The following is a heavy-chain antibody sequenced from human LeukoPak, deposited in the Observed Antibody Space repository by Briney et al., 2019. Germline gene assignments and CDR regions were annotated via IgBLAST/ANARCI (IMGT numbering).Heavy chain of an antibody. CDR2: TNHSGST. D-gene: IGHD6-13*01. CDR3: ARGGQQLVMGDAFDI. J-gene: IGHJ3*02. Sequence: AETLSLTCAVYGGSFSGYYWSWIRQPPGKGLEWIGETNHSGSTNYNPSLKSRVTISVDTSKNQFSLKLSSVTAADTAVYYCARGGQQLVMGDAFDIWGEGTMVTASA. CDR1: GGSFSGYY. V-gene: IGHV4-34*01.